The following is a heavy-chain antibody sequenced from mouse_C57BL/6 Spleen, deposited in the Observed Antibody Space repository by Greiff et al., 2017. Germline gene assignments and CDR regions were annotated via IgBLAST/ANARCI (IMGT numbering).Heavy chain of an antibody. CDR1: GYTFTDYY. V-gene: IGHV1-26*01. J-gene: IGHJ2*01. CDR2: INPNNGGT. CDR3: ARSGADGYVSFY. Sequence: EVQLQQSGPELVKPGASVKISCKASGYTFTDYYMHWVKQSHGKSLEWIGDINPNNGGTSYNQKFKGKATLTVDKSSSTAYMEPRSLTSEDSAVYYSARSGADGYVSFYWGQGTTLTVSS. D-gene: IGHD2-3*01.